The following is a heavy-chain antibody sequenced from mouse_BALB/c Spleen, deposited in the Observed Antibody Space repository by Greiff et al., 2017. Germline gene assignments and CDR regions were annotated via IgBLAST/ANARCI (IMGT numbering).Heavy chain of an antibody. V-gene: IGHV14-3*02. Sequence: VQLQQSGAELVKPGASVKLSCTASGFNINDTYMHWVKQRPEQGLEWIGRIDPANGNTKYDPKFQGKATITADTSSNTAYLQLSSLTSEDTAVYYWAREVYNGYGSYYCNYWGQGTTLTVSS. J-gene: IGHJ2*01. CDR1: GFNINDTY. CDR3: AREVYNGYGSYYCNY. CDR2: IDPANGNT. D-gene: IGHD2-2*01.